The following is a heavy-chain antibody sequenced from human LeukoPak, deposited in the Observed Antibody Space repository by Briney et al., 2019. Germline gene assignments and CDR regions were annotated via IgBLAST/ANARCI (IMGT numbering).Heavy chain of an antibody. CDR1: GFTFSSYW. J-gene: IGHJ6*02. D-gene: IGHD3-10*01. Sequence: GGSLRLSCAASGFTFSSYWMHWVRHAPGKGLVWVSRINSDGSSTSYADSVKGRFTISRDNAKNTLYLQMNSLRAEDTAVYYCARESQRITMVRGPHYGMDVWGQGTTVTVSS. V-gene: IGHV3-74*01. CDR2: INSDGSST. CDR3: ARESQRITMVRGPHYGMDV.